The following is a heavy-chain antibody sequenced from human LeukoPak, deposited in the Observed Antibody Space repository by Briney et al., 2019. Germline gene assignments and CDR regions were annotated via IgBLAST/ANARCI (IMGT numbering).Heavy chain of an antibody. CDR2: INPNSGGT. CDR1: GYTFTGYY. D-gene: IGHD3-22*01. V-gene: IGHV1-2*02. CDR3: ARLYCSGYQNEYYFDY. Sequence: ASVKVSCKASGYTFTGYYMHWVRQAPGQGLEWMGWINPNSGGTNYAQKFQGRVTMTRDTSISTAYMELSRLRSDDTAVYYCARLYCSGYQNEYYFDYWGQGTLVTVSS. J-gene: IGHJ4*02.